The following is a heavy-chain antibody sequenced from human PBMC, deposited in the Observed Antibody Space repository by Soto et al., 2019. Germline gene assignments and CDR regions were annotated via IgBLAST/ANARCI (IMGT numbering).Heavy chain of an antibody. D-gene: IGHD4-17*01. J-gene: IGHJ1*01. CDR2: FDPEDGET. CDR3: ATGPVTTSYFQH. CDR1: GYTLTELS. V-gene: IGHV1-24*01. Sequence: ASVKVSCKVSGYTLTELSMHWVRQAPGKGLEWMGGFDPEDGETIYAQKFQGRVTMTEDTSTDTAYMELSSLRSEDTAVYYCATGPVTTSYFQHWGQGTLVTVSS.